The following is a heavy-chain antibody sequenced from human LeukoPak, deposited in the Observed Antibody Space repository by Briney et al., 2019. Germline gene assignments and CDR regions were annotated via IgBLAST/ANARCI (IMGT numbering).Heavy chain of an antibody. V-gene: IGHV4-34*01. J-gene: IGHJ5*02. Sequence: PSETLSLTCAVYGGSFSGYYWSWIRQPPGKGLEWIGEINHSGSTNYNPSLKSGVTISVDTSKNQFSLKLSSVTAADTAVYYCARGTIVVVPAATYYDFWSGYSWFDPWGQGTLVTVSS. CDR2: INHSGST. CDR1: GGSFSGYY. D-gene: IGHD3-3*01. CDR3: ARGTIVVVPAATYYDFWSGYSWFDP.